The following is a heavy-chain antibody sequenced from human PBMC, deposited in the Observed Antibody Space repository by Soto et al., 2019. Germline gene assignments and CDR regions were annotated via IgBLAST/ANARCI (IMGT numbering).Heavy chain of an antibody. CDR3: ARSQGSSTSLEIYYYYYYVMDV. D-gene: IGHD2-2*01. J-gene: IGHJ6*02. CDR2: IIPISETT. V-gene: IGHV1-69*01. Sequence: QVQLVQSGAEAKKPGSSVKVSCKASGGTFSSYAISWVRQAPGQGLEWMGGIIPISETTNYAQKFQGRVTITADESKSTAYMELSSLRSEDTAVYYCARSQGSSTSLEIYYYYYYVMDVWGQGTTVTVSS. CDR1: GGTFSSYA.